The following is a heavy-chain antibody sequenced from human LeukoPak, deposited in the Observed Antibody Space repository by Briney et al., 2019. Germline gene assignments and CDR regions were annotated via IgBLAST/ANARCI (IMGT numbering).Heavy chain of an antibody. CDR1: GGSISSGSYY. CDR2: IYTSGST. D-gene: IGHD4-17*01. CDR3: ARVVAYGDYVIDYYYYYMDV. V-gene: IGHV4-61*02. J-gene: IGHJ6*03. Sequence: PSETLSLTCTVSGGSISSGSYYWSWIRQPAGKGLEWIGRIYTSGSTNYNPSLKSRVTISIDTSKNQFSLKLSSVTAADTAVYYCARVVAYGDYVIDYYYYYMDVWGKGTTVTVSS.